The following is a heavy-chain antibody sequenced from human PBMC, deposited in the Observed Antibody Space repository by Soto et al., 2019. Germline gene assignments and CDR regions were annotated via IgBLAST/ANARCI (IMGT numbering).Heavy chain of an antibody. CDR1: GGSISSYY. V-gene: IGHV4-59*08. Sequence: SETLSLTCTVSGGSISSYYWSWIRQPPGKGLEWIGYIYYSGSTNYNPSLKSRVTISVDTSKNQFSLKLSSVTAADTAVYYCASLPVGGSGSYYTGVDYWGQGTPVTVSS. J-gene: IGHJ4*02. CDR2: IYYSGST. CDR3: ASLPVGGSGSYYTGVDY. D-gene: IGHD3-10*01.